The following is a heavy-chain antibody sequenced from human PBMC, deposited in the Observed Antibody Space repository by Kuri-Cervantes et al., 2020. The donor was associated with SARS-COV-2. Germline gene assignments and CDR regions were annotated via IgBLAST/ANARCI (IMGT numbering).Heavy chain of an antibody. D-gene: IGHD3-9*01. CDR3: ARGNRLRYSSRFDY. CDR1: GGSFSGYY. J-gene: IGHJ4*02. Sequence: SETLSLTCAVYGGSFSGYYWSWIRQPPEKGLEWIGEINHSGSTNYNPSLKSRVTISVDTSKNQFSLKLSSVTAADTAVYYCARGNRLRYSSRFDYWGQGTLVTVSS. CDR2: INHSGST. V-gene: IGHV4-34*01.